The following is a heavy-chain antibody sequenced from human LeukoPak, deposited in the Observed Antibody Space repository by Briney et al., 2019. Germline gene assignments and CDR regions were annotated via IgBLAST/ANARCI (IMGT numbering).Heavy chain of an antibody. V-gene: IGHV1-2*02. CDR2: IDPNSDNI. Sequence: ASVKVSCKASGYTFTGCFIHYVRQAPGQGLEWMGWIDPNSDNIRYSETFKDRVTMTRDTSTNTAYMELSWLRSDDTAVYYCARCAYNYRYVYFDHRGQGTLVIVSS. D-gene: IGHD5-24*01. CDR1: GYTFTGCF. CDR3: ARCAYNYRYVYFDH. J-gene: IGHJ4*02.